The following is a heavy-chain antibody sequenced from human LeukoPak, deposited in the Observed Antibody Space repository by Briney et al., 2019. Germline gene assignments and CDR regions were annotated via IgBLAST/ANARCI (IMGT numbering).Heavy chain of an antibody. CDR1: GYTFTSYG. CDR3: AREAGNCSSTSCYVYYYYMDI. Sequence: ASVKVSCKASGYTFTSYGISWVRQAPGQGLEWMGWTSAYNGNTNYAQKLQGRVTMTTDTSTSTAYMELRSLRSDDTAVYYCAREAGNCSSTSCYVYYYYMDIWGKGTTVTVSS. D-gene: IGHD2-2*01. J-gene: IGHJ6*03. CDR2: TSAYNGNT. V-gene: IGHV1-18*01.